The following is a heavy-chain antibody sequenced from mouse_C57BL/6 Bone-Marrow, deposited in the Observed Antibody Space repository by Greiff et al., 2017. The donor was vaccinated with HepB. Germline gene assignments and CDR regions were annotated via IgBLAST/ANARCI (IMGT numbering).Heavy chain of an antibody. J-gene: IGHJ3*01. CDR3: VGSFYHPAAWFAY. CDR2: IRSKSNNYAT. Sequence: GGGLVQPKGSLKLSCAASGFSFNTYAMNWVRQAPGKGLEWVARIRSKSNNYATYYADSVKDRFTISRDDSESMLYLQMNNLKTEDTAMYYCVGSFYHPAAWFAYWGQGTLVTVSA. D-gene: IGHD2-1*01. CDR1: GFSFNTYA. V-gene: IGHV10-1*01.